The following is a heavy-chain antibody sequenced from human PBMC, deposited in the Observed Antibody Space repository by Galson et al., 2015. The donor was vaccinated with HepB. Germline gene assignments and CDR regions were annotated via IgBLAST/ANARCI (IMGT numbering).Heavy chain of an antibody. V-gene: IGHV3-30*04. D-gene: IGHD5-18*01. CDR2: ISYDGSNK. Sequence: LRLSCAASGFTFSSYAMHWVRQAPGKGLEWVAVISYDGSNKYYADSVKGRFTISRDNSKNTLYLQMNSLRAEDTAVYYCAREEQLWHSRGWFDPWGQGTLVTVSS. J-gene: IGHJ5*02. CDR3: AREEQLWHSRGWFDP. CDR1: GFTFSSYA.